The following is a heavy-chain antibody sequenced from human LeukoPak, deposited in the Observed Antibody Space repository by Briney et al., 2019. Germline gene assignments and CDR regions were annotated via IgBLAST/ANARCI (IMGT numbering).Heavy chain of an antibody. CDR2: IYYSGST. Sequence: SETLSLTCTVSGDSISRSTYYWAWIRQPPGKGLEWIGSIYYSGSTYYNPSLKSRVTISVDTSKNQFSLKLSSVTAADTAVYYCARLDKVGATRPYDYWGQGTLVTVSS. CDR3: ARLDKVGATRPYDY. V-gene: IGHV4-39*01. CDR1: GDSISRSTYY. J-gene: IGHJ4*02. D-gene: IGHD1-26*01.